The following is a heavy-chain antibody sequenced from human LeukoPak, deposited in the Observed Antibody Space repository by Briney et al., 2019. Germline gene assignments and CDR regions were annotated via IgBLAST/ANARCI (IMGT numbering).Heavy chain of an antibody. D-gene: IGHD5-18*01. V-gene: IGHV3-74*01. CDR3: ARSKRGYRYDPFDY. Sequence: GGSLRLSCTASGFTFSSYWMHWVRQAPGKGLVWVSRISSDGNTRNYADSVKGRFTISRDNAKNSLYLQMNSLRAEDTTVYYCARSKRGYRYDPFDYWGQGTLVTVSS. CDR1: GFTFSSYW. CDR2: ISSDGNTR. J-gene: IGHJ4*02.